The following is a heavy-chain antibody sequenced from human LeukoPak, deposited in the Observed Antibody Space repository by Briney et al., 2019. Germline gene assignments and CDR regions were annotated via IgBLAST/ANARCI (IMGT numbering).Heavy chain of an antibody. CDR1: GFTFSCYV. D-gene: IGHD3-16*01. J-gene: IGHJ4*02. Sequence: GGSLRLSCAASGFTFSCYVMRWVRQARGRGLEWVSAISGSGGSTYYADSVKGRFTISRDNSKNTLYLQMNSLRAEDTAVYYCAKAVGGGYYWGQGTLVTVSS. V-gene: IGHV3-23*01. CDR2: ISGSGGST. CDR3: AKAVGGGYY.